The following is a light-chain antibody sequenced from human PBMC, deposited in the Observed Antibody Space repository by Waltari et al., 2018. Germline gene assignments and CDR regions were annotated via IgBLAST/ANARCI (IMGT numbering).Light chain of an antibody. J-gene: IGKJ4*01. CDR1: QNIDNY. CDR3: QQSYTTPLT. Sequence: DIQMTQSPSSLSASVGDRVTITCRASQNIDNYLNWYQQLPGKAPKLLIYPASSLQSGVPSRFSGRGSGTDFTLTISSLQPEDFATYYCQQSYTTPLTFGGGTKVDLK. CDR2: PAS. V-gene: IGKV1-39*01.